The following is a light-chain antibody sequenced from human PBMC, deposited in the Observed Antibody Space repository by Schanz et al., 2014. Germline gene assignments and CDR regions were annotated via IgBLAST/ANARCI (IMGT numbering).Light chain of an antibody. CDR1: SSDVGGYNY. J-gene: IGLJ3*02. V-gene: IGLV2-14*01. CDR3: SSYTPSSTTLV. Sequence: QSALTQPASVSGSPGQSITISCTGTSSDVGGYNYVSWYQQHPGKAPKLMIYDVNYRPSGVSDRFSGSKSGNTASLTISGLQAEDEADYYCSSYTPSSTTLVFGGGTKLTVL. CDR2: DVN.